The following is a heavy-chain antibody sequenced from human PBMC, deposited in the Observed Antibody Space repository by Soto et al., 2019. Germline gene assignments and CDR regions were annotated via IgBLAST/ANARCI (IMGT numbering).Heavy chain of an antibody. Sequence: PGGSLRLSCAACGLNVSSSAMSWVRQAPGKGLEWVSAISGSGGSTYYADSVKGRFTISRDNSKNTLYLRMNSLRAEDTAVYYCAKAQKQWLVTEYFQRWGQGTLVTVSS. V-gene: IGHV3-23*01. CDR2: ISGSGGST. CDR3: AKAQKQWLVTEYFQR. D-gene: IGHD6-19*01. CDR1: GLNVSSSA. J-gene: IGHJ1*01.